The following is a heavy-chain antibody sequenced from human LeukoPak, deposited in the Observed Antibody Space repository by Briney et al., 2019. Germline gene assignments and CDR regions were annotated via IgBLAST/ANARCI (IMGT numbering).Heavy chain of an antibody. CDR3: ARNIAVAGALDY. Sequence: GGSLRLSCAASGFTFSSYAMSWVRQAPGKGLEWVSSISTTSSYIYYADSVKGRFTISRDNAKNSLYLQMSSLRPEDSAVYYCARNIAVAGALDYWGQGTLVTVSS. D-gene: IGHD6-19*01. V-gene: IGHV3-21*01. CDR2: ISTTSSYI. J-gene: IGHJ4*02. CDR1: GFTFSSYA.